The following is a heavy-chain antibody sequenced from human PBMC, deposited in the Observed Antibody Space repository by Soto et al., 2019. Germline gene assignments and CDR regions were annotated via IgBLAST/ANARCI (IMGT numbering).Heavy chain of an antibody. CDR1: GASISSGDHY. Sequence: QGQLQASGPGVVRPSQTLSLTCTVSGASISSGDHYWTWIRQPPGKGLEWIGYIYYSGSTFYNPSLNGRVTMSIDMSKSQFSLNLRSVTAADTAVYYCASSPPKEAFDLWCQGTMVIVSS. V-gene: IGHV4-30-4*01. CDR3: ASSPPKEAFDL. D-gene: IGHD6-6*01. J-gene: IGHJ3*01. CDR2: IYYSGST.